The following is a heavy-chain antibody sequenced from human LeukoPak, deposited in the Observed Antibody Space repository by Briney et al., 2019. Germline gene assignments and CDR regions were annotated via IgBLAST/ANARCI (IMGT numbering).Heavy chain of an antibody. J-gene: IGHJ5*02. D-gene: IGHD3-16*01. Sequence: GGSLRLSCSASGFIFSNYWMTWVRQAPGKGLEWVANIKQDGSEKYYVDSVKGRFTISRDNAKKSLYLQMNSLRAEDTAVYFCARDMIILQSWGQGTLVTVAA. CDR1: GFIFSNYW. V-gene: IGHV3-7*04. CDR3: ARDMIILQS. CDR2: IKQDGSEK.